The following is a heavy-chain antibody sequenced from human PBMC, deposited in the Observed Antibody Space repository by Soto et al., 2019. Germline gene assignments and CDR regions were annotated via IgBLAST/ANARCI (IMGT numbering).Heavy chain of an antibody. CDR1: GFTFSSYW. CDR3: VRTSLVVAAATREDY. D-gene: IGHD2-15*01. J-gene: IGHJ4*02. V-gene: IGHV3-74*01. CDR2: INSDGSST. Sequence: EVQLVESGGGLVQPGGSLRVSCAASGFTFSSYWMHWVRQAPGKGLVWVSRINSDGSSTSYANSVKGRFTIARDNAKNKLYLQINSLRAEDTAVYYCVRTSLVVAAATREDYWGKGTQVTLSS.